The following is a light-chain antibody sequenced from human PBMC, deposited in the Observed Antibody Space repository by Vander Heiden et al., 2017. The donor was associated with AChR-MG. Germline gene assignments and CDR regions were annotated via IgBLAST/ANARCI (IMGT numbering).Light chain of an antibody. J-gene: IGKJ4*01. V-gene: IGKV1-5*03. Sequence: DIQMTQSPSTLSASVGDRVTITCRASQNVGNWLAWFQQKPGKAPNLLISQASTLESGVPSRFGGSGAGTEFTLTFSSLQPDDLASYYCQQENSYPLTFGGRTKVELK. CDR1: QNVGNW. CDR2: QAS. CDR3: QQENSYPLT.